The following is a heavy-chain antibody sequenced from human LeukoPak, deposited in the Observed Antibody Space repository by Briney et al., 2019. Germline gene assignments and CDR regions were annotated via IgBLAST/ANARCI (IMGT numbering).Heavy chain of an antibody. J-gene: IGHJ6*03. CDR2: ISGSDDST. D-gene: IGHD3-3*01. V-gene: IGHV3-23*01. Sequence: GGSLRLSCAASGFTFSSYAMSWVRQAPGKGLEWVSGISGSDDSTYYADSVKGRFTVSRDNSKDTLYLQMNSLRAEDTAVYYCAKDESSFWSGYGYMDVWGKGTTVTVSS. CDR1: GFTFSSYA. CDR3: AKDESSFWSGYGYMDV.